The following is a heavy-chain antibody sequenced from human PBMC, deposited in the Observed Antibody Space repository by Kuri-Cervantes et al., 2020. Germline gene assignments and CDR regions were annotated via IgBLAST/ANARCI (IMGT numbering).Heavy chain of an antibody. CDR2: MNPNSGNT. CDR3: ARGGSGLMDGRAFDI. D-gene: IGHD2-2*03. Sequence: ASVKVSCKASGYTFTSYAMHWVRQAPGQGLEWMGWMNPNSGNTGYAQKFQGRVTMTRNTSISTAYMELSSLRSEDTAVYYCARGGSGLMDGRAFDIWGQGTMVTVSS. J-gene: IGHJ3*02. V-gene: IGHV1-8*02. CDR1: GYTFTSYA.